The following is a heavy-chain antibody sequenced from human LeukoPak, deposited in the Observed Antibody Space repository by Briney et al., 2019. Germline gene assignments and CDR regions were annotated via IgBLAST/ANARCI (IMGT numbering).Heavy chain of an antibody. CDR3: ARVVQTCGGDCSYYFDY. Sequence: SETLSLTCTVSGGSISSGSYYWSWIRQPAGKGLEWIGYIYYSGSTNYNPSLKSRVTISVDTSKNQFSLKLSSVTAADTAVYYCARVVQTCGGDCSYYFDYWGQGTLVTVSS. J-gene: IGHJ4*02. CDR2: IYYSGST. CDR1: GGSISSGSYY. D-gene: IGHD2-21*02. V-gene: IGHV4-61*10.